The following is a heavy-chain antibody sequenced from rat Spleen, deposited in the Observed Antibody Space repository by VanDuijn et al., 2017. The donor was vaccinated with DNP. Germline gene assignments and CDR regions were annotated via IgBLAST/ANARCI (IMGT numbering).Heavy chain of an antibody. CDR3: ARGYSTEFDF. CDR2: ISYDGSST. Sequence: EVQLVESGGGLVQPGRSLKLSCAASGFTFSDYNMAWVRQAPKKGLEWVATISYDGSSTYYPDSVKGRFTISRDNAKNTLYLQMNSLRSEDTATYYCARGYSTEFDFWGPGTMVTVSS. D-gene: IGHD1-2*01. J-gene: IGHJ1*01. CDR1: GFTFSDYN. V-gene: IGHV5-7*01.